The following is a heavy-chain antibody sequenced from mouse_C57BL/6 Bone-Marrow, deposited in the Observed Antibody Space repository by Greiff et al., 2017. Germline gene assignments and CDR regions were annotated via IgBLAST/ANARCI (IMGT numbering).Heavy chain of an antibody. Sequence: VQLQQPGAELVMPGASVKLSCKASGYTFTSYWMHWVKQRPGQGLEWIGEIDPSAGYTNYNQKFKGKATLTVDKSSRPAYMQLSSLTSEDSAVYYCAREGLWETWFAYWGQGTLVTVSA. CDR2: IDPSAGYT. CDR3: AREGLWETWFAY. V-gene: IGHV1-69*01. J-gene: IGHJ3*01. D-gene: IGHD6-1*01. CDR1: GYTFTSYW.